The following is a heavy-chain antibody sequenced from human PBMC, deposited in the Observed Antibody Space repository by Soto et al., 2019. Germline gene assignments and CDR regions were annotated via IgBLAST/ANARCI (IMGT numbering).Heavy chain of an antibody. J-gene: IGHJ6*02. V-gene: IGHV3-30*18. D-gene: IGHD1-1*01. CDR1: GFTFRSYG. Sequence: QVQLVESGGGVVQPGRSLRLSCAASGFTFRSYGMHWVRQAPGKGLEWVALMSFDGSNKYYADSVRGRLTIASDNSKSTLDLQMDILRPEDTAVYYCAEEFGWELQLIHPYYNSGMDVWGQGTTVTVSS. CDR3: AEEFGWELQLIHPYYNSGMDV. CDR2: MSFDGSNK.